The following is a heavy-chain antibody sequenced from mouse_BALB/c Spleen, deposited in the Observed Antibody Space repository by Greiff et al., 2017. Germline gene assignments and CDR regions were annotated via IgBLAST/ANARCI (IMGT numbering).Heavy chain of an antibody. CDR2: ISPYNDGT. Sequence: VQLQQSGPELVKPGASVKMSCKASGYTFTSYVMPWVRQKPGKGLEWIGYISPYNDGTKYNEKLKGKATLTSDKSSSTAYMELSSLTSEDSACYYRARCGGNGIYPFAYWGQGTLVTVSA. V-gene: IGHV1-14*01. CDR1: GYTFTSYV. J-gene: IGHJ3*01. CDR3: ARCGGNGIYPFAY. D-gene: IGHD2-1*01.